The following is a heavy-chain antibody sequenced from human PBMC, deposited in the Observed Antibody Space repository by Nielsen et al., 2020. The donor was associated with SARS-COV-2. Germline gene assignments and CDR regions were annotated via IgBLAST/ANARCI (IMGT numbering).Heavy chain of an antibody. D-gene: IGHD2-15*01. Sequence: ASVKVSCKASGYTFTSYDINWVRQAPGQGLEWMGWINTNTGNPTYAQGFTGRFVFSLDTSVSAAYLQISSLKAEDTAVYYCARGVYCSGGSCYDFDYWGQGTLVTVSS. CDR2: INTNTGNP. V-gene: IGHV7-4-1*02. J-gene: IGHJ4*02. CDR1: GYTFTSYD. CDR3: ARGVYCSGGSCYDFDY.